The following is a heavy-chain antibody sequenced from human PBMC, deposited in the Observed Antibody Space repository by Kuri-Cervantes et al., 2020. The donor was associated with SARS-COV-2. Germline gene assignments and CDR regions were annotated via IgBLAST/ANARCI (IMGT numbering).Heavy chain of an antibody. CDR3: ARALYSSSGPDY. Sequence: ETLSLTCAVYGGSFSGYYWSWVRQAPGKGLEWVANIKQDGSEKYYVDSVKGRSTISRDNAKNSLYLQMNSLRAEDTAVYYCARALYSSSGPDYWGQGTLVTVSS. CDR1: GGSFSGYY. J-gene: IGHJ4*02. V-gene: IGHV3-7*03. D-gene: IGHD6-13*01. CDR2: IKQDGSEK.